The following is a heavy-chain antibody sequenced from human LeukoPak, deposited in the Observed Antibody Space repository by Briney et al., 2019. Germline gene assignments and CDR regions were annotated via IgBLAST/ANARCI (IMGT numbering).Heavy chain of an antibody. CDR3: ARRLVRGVIIIEFDC. CDR1: GGSISSSSFY. D-gene: IGHD3-10*01. J-gene: IGHJ4*02. CDR2: IYYSGST. V-gene: IGHV4-39*01. Sequence: SETLSLTCTVSGGSISSSSFYWGWIRQPPGKGLEWIGSIYYSGSTYYNPSLKSRVTISVDTSKNQFSLKLSSVTAADTAVYYCARRLVRGVIIIEFDCWGQGTLVTVSS.